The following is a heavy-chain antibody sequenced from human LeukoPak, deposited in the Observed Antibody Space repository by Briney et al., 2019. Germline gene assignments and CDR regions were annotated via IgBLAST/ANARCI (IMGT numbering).Heavy chain of an antibody. Sequence: GGSLRLSCAASGFTFSSYAMHWVRQAPGKGLEWVAVISYDGSNKYYADSVKGRFTISRDNSKNTLYLQMNSLRAEDTAAYYCARDLPSNYYYDSSGYYYWGQGTLVTVSS. CDR1: GFTFSSYA. V-gene: IGHV3-30*04. CDR2: ISYDGSNK. D-gene: IGHD3-22*01. CDR3: ARDLPSNYYYDSSGYYY. J-gene: IGHJ4*02.